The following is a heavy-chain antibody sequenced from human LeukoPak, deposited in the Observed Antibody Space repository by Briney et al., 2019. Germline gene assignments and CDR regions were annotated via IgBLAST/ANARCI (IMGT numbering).Heavy chain of an antibody. J-gene: IGHJ4*02. V-gene: IGHV3-30*03. D-gene: IGHD2-2*01. CDR3: ARDCSSTSCYLDY. CDR1: GFTFSSYG. CDR2: ISYDGSNK. Sequence: PGRSLRLSCAASGFTFSSYGMHWVRQAPGKGLEWVAVISYDGSNKYYADSVKGRFTISRDNSKNTLYLQMNSLRAEDTAVYYCARDCSSTSCYLDYWGQGTLVTVSS.